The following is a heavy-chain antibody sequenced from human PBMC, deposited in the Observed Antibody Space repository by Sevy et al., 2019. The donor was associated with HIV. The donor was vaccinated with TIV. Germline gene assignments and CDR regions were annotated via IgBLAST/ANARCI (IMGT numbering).Heavy chain of an antibody. CDR1: GGSINSFF. V-gene: IGHV4-59*01. D-gene: IGHD3-22*01. J-gene: IGHJ4*02. Sequence: SETLSLTCAVSGGSINSFFWSWIRQSPGKGLEWIGYVYDSGNSEYNPSLRSRVTISVDTSKKQFSLKLSSVTAADTAGYFWGRGGGIYYDSRGFHPQYYFDSWGQGTLVTVSS. CDR2: VYDSGNS. CDR3: GRGGGIYYDSRGFHPQYYFDS.